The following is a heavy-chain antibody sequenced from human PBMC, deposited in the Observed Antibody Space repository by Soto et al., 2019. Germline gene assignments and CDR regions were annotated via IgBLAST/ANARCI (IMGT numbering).Heavy chain of an antibody. CDR2: IYYGGST. CDR3: ARPGRDWGSLEY. CDR1: GDSISSYY. D-gene: IGHD7-27*01. J-gene: IGHJ4*02. Sequence: TSETLSLTCTVSGDSISSYYWTWIRQPPGKGLEWIAFIYYGGSTNYNPSLKSRVTISVDTSKNQFSLNLNSVTAADTAVYYCARPGRDWGSLEYWGQGTRVTVS. V-gene: IGHV4-59*08.